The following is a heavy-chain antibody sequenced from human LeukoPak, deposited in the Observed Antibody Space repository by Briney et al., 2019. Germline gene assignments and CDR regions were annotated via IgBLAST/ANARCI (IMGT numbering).Heavy chain of an antibody. CDR1: GFTFSSYS. D-gene: IGHD6-13*01. V-gene: IGHV3-48*04. CDR3: ARNEYSSSWYDGGYFDY. CDR2: ISGSGGST. Sequence: GESLRLSCAASGFTFSSYSMNWVRQAPGKGLEWVSDISGSGGSTYYADSVKGRFTISRDNAKNSLYLQMNSLRAEDTAVYYCARNEYSSSWYDGGYFDYWGQGTLVTVSS. J-gene: IGHJ4*02.